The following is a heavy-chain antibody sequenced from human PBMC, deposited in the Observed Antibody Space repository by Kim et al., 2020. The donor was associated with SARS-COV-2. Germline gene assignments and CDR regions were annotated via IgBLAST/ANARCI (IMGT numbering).Heavy chain of an antibody. CDR3: ARLVTTKKNWFDP. V-gene: IGHV4-34*01. J-gene: IGHJ5*02. Sequence: YNPSPKSRGTISVDTSKNQFSRKQSSVTAADTAVYYCARLVTTKKNWFDPWGQGTLVTVSS. D-gene: IGHD4-17*01.